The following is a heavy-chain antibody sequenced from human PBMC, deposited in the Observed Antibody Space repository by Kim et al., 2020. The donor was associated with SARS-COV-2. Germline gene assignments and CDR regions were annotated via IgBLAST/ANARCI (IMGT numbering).Heavy chain of an antibody. CDR3: ARAEAARGWFDP. V-gene: IGHV4-31*02. D-gene: IGHD6-6*01. Sequence: FYNPSLKSRVTISVDTSKHQFSLKLSSVTAADTAVYYCARAEAARGWFDPWGQGTLVTVSS. J-gene: IGHJ5*02.